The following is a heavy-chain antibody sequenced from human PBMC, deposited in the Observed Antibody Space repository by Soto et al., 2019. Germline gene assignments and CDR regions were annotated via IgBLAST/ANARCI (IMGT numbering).Heavy chain of an antibody. Sequence: TLSLTCTVSGVSISSGGHHWSWIRQHPAKGLEWIGHIYYSGTTYYNPSLKSRATISAETSENQLSLKLISVTAADTAVYFCARLMATSWFDPWGQGTPVTVSS. CDR1: GVSISSGGHH. J-gene: IGHJ5*02. CDR3: ARLMATSWFDP. CDR2: IYYSGTT. V-gene: IGHV4-31*03.